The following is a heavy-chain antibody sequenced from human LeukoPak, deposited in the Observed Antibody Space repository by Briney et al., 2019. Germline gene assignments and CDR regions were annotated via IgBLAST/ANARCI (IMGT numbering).Heavy chain of an antibody. CDR3: ARGPPNSGSYHTD. D-gene: IGHD1-26*01. J-gene: IGHJ4*02. CDR2: VNSDGSST. V-gene: IGHV3-74*01. Sequence: GGSLRLSCAASGFAFSCYGMSWVRQAPGKGLVWVSRVNSDGSSTTYADSVKGRFTISRDNAKNTLHLQMSSLRAEDTAVYYCARGPPNSGSYHTDWGQGTLVTVSS. CDR1: GFAFSCYG.